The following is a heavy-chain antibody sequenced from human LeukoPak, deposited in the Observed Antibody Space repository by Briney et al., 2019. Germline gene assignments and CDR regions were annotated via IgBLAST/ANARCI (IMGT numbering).Heavy chain of an antibody. V-gene: IGHV3-30-3*01. CDR3: ARDSGYSSNYFDY. CDR1: GFTFSSYA. J-gene: IGHJ4*02. D-gene: IGHD6-13*01. CDR2: ISYDGSNK. Sequence: GGSLRLSCAASGFTFSSYAMHWVRQAPGKGLEWVAVISYDGSNKYYADSVKGRFTISRDTSKNTLYLQMNSLRVEDTAVYYCARDSGYSSNYFDYWGQGTLVTVSS.